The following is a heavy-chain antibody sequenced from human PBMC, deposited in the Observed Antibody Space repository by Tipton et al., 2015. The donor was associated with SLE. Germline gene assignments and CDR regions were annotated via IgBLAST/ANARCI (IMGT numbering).Heavy chain of an antibody. V-gene: IGHV4-59*01. CDR3: AREVAAPVNWCDP. J-gene: IGHJ5*02. CDR1: GGSITNYY. CDR2: IYYSGTT. Sequence: TLSLTCTVSGGSITNYYWSWIRQPPGKGLEWIGYIYYSGTTNYNPSLKSRVTMSLDTSKNQFSLKLSSVTAADTAVYYCAREVAAPVNWCDPWGQGPLVTVSS. D-gene: IGHD6-13*01.